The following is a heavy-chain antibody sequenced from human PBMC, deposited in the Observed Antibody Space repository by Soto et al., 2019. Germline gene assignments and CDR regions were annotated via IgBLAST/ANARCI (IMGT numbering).Heavy chain of an antibody. CDR3: AVDYYYMDV. CDR1: GISFSIYA. CDR2: TSSGSSTI. Sequence: GGSLRLSCAASGISFSIYAMNWVRQAPGKGLEWVSYTSSGSSTIYYAESVKGRFTISRDNAKKSLFLQMNSLRAEDTAVYYCAVDYYYMDVWGKGTTVTVS. J-gene: IGHJ6*03. V-gene: IGHV3-48*01.